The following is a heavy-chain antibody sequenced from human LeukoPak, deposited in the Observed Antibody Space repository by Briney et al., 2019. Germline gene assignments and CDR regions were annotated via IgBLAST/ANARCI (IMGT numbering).Heavy chain of an antibody. D-gene: IGHD3-10*01. CDR1: GGSISSSNW. J-gene: IGHJ5*02. Sequence: PSETLSLTCAVSGGSISSSNWWSWVRQPPGKGLEWIGEIYHSGSTNYNPSLKSRVTISVDKSKNQFSLKLSSVTAADTAVYYCARHRRRPVRGVTSNWFDPWGQGTLVTVSS. CDR2: IYHSGST. V-gene: IGHV4-4*02. CDR3: ARHRRRPVRGVTSNWFDP.